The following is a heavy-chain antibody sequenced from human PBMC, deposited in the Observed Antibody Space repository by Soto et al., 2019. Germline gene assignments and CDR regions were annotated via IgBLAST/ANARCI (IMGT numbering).Heavy chain of an antibody. D-gene: IGHD3-10*01. CDR1: GDSISSSSYY. CDR3: ARSRRNSISMIRGVITPVDY. CDR2: IYYSGNT. J-gene: IGHJ4*02. V-gene: IGHV4-39*01. Sequence: SETLSLTCTVSGDSISSSSYYWGWIRQPPGKGLEWIGSIYYSGNTYYNPSLKSRVTISADTSRNQFSLKLTSVTAADTAVYYCARSRRNSISMIRGVITPVDYWGQGTLVTVSS.